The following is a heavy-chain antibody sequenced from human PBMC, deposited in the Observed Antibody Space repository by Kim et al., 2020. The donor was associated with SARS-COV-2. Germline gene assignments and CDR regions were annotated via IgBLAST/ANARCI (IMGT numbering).Heavy chain of an antibody. CDR1: GGSFSGYY. D-gene: IGHD1-1*01. CDR3: ARSNWNPTLYYYYYYMDV. Sequence: SETLSLTCAVYGGSFSGYYWSWIRQPPGKGLEWIGEINHSGSTNYNPSLKSRVTISVDTSKNQFSLKLSSVTAADTAVYYCARSNWNPTLYYYYYYMDV. J-gene: IGHJ6*03. V-gene: IGHV4-34*01. CDR2: INHSGST.